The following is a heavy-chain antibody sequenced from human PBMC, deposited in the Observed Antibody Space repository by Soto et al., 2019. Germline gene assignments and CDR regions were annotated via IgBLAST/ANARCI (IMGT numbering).Heavy chain of an antibody. CDR1: GGSISSGGYY. Sequence: SETLSLTXTVSGGSISSGGYYWSWIRQHPGKGLEWIGYIYYSGSTYYNPSLKSRVTISVDTSKNQFSLKLSSVTAADTAVYYRARIVMVRGVTITVFDYWGQGTLVTVSS. J-gene: IGHJ4*02. CDR2: IYYSGST. D-gene: IGHD3-10*01. CDR3: ARIVMVRGVTITVFDY. V-gene: IGHV4-31*02.